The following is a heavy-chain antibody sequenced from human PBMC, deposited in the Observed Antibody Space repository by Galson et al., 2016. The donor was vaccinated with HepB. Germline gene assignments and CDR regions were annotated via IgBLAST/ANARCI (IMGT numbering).Heavy chain of an antibody. D-gene: IGHD3-22*01. CDR3: ASYYDNDYWYFDL. V-gene: IGHV4-4*02. Sequence: SETLSLTCAVSGGSISRSTWRSWVRQIPGKGLEWIGRIYHSGTTNYNPSLKSRVTISVDKSNNQFSLNLRSVTAADTAVYYCASYYDNDYWYFDLWGRGTLVTVSS. CDR1: GGSISRSTW. J-gene: IGHJ2*01. CDR2: IYHSGTT.